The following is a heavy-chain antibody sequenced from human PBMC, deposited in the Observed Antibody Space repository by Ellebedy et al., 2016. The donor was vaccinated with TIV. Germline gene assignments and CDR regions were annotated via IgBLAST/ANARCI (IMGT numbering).Heavy chain of an antibody. D-gene: IGHD2-15*01. CDR3: ARDRGYCSGGSCYGNWFDP. CDR2: IYYSGST. Sequence: SETLSLXXTVSGGSISSYYWSWIRQPPGKGLEWIGYIYYSGSTNYNPSLKSRVTISVDTSKNQFSLKLSSVTAADTAVYYCARDRGYCSGGSCYGNWFDPWGQGTLVTVSS. J-gene: IGHJ5*02. CDR1: GGSISSYY. V-gene: IGHV4-59*01.